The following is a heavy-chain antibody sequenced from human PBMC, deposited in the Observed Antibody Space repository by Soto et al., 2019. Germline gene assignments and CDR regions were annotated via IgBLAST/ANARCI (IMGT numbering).Heavy chain of an antibody. Sequence: QSQLLQWGAEVKEPGSSVKVSCKASGGTFSGYAISWVRQAPGQGLEWLGGIIPIFGITNYAQKFQNRLTIAADESSATVYMDLRSLTSEDSAIYYCARDPRSITGTTSSEDFQHWGQGTLVSVS. V-gene: IGHV1-69*01. CDR1: GGTFSGYA. J-gene: IGHJ1*01. CDR2: IIPIFGIT. CDR3: ARDPRSITGTTSSEDFQH. D-gene: IGHD1-1*01.